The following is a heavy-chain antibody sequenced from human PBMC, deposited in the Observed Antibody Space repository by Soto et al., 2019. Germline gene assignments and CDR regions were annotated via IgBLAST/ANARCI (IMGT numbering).Heavy chain of an antibody. V-gene: IGHV3-48*02. CDR1: GFTFSSYS. CDR3: ARDHDLDIDY. CDR2: ISSSRSSTI. D-gene: IGHD1-1*01. J-gene: IGHJ4*02. Sequence: GRSLRLSCAASGFTFSSYSRNWVRQAPGKGLEWVSYISSSRSSTIYYADSVKGRFTISRDNVKHSLYLQMNSLRDEYTAVYYCARDHDLDIDYWGQGTLVTVSS.